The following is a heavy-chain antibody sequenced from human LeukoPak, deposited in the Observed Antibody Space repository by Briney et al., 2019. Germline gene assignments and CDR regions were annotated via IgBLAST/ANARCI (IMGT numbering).Heavy chain of an antibody. CDR2: INPNSGGT. V-gene: IGHV1-2*02. Sequence: ASVKVSCKASGYTLTGYYMHWVRQAPGQGLEWMGWINPNSGGTNYAQKFQGRVTMTRDTSISTAYMELSSLRSDDTAVYYCARCSGGSCYSFDYFDYWGQGTLVTVSS. CDR1: GYTLTGYY. J-gene: IGHJ4*02. CDR3: ARCSGGSCYSFDYFDY. D-gene: IGHD2-15*01.